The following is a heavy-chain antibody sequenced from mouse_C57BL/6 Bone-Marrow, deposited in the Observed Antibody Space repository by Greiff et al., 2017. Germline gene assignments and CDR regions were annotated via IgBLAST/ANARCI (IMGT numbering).Heavy chain of an antibody. CDR2: IDPSDSYT. CDR1: GYTFTSYW. V-gene: IGHV1-69*01. CDR3: ARGGYLAWFAY. D-gene: IGHD2-3*01. J-gene: IGHJ3*01. Sequence: VQLQQPGAELVMPGASVQLSCKASGYTFTSYWMHWVKQRPGQGLEWIGEIDPSDSYTNYNQKFKGKSTLTVDKSSSTAYMQLSSLTSEDSAVYYCARGGYLAWFAYWGQGTLVTVSA.